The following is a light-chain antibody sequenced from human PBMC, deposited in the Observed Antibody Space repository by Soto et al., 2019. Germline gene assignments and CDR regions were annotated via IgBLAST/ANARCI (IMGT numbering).Light chain of an antibody. Sequence: DIQMTQSPSSLSSSVGDIFTITCRSSQSISSYLNWYQQKPGKAPKLLIYAASSLQSGVPSRFSGSGSGTDFTLTISSLQPEDFATYYCQQSYSTLLITFGQGTRLEIK. J-gene: IGKJ5*01. V-gene: IGKV1-39*01. CDR3: QQSYSTLLIT. CDR1: QSISSY. CDR2: AAS.